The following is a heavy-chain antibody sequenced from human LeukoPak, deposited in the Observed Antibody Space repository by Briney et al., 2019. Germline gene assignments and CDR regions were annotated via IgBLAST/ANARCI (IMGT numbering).Heavy chain of an antibody. CDR1: GFTFSSYA. CDR3: AKTDY. Sequence: GGSLRLSCAASGFTFSSYAMHWVRQAPGKGLEWVAVISYDGSNKYYADSVKGRFTISRDNSKNTLYLQMNSLRAEDTAVYYCAKTDYWGQGTLVTVSS. V-gene: IGHV3-30*04. J-gene: IGHJ4*02. CDR2: ISYDGSNK.